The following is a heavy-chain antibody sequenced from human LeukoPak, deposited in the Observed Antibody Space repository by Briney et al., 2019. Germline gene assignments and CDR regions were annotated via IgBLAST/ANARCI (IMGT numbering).Heavy chain of an antibody. CDR3: ARGGALRAARRGVFDY. CDR1: GGSISSSSYY. D-gene: IGHD6-6*01. Sequence: PSETLSLTCTVSGGSISSSSYYWGWIRQPPGKGLEWIGSIYYSGSTYYNPSLKSRVTISVDTSKNQFSLKLSSVTAADTAVYYCARGGALRAARRGVFDYWGQGTLVTVSS. V-gene: IGHV4-39*07. CDR2: IYYSGST. J-gene: IGHJ4*02.